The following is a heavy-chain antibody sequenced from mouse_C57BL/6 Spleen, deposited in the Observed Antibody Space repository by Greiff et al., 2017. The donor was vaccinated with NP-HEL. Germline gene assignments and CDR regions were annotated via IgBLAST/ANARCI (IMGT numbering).Heavy chain of an antibody. CDR3: ARGEDDGSSYEWYFDV. J-gene: IGHJ1*03. CDR2: IYPRSGNT. D-gene: IGHD1-1*01. CDR1: GYTFTSYG. Sequence: VQLQQSGAELARPGASVKLSCKASGYTFTSYGISWVKQRTGQGLEWIGEIYPRSGNTYYNAKFKGKAPLTADKSSSTAYMELRSLTSEDSAVYFCARGEDDGSSYEWYFDVWGTGTTVTVSS. V-gene: IGHV1-81*01.